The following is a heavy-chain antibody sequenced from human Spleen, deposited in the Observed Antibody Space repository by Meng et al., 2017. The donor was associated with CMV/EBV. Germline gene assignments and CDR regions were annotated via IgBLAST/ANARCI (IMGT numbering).Heavy chain of an antibody. CDR2: IYHSGST. Sequence: QVQLQESGPGLVKPSGTLSLTFPVSGCSISSSNLWTWVRQVPGKGLEWIGEIYHSGSTNYNPSLKSRVTISVDKFKNQFSLKLGSVTAADTAVYYCARIERRRILKYCGSDCSTTDYWGQGTLVTVSS. V-gene: IGHV4-4*02. CDR3: ARIERRRILKYCGSDCSTTDY. D-gene: IGHD2-21*02. CDR1: GCSISSSNL. J-gene: IGHJ4*02.